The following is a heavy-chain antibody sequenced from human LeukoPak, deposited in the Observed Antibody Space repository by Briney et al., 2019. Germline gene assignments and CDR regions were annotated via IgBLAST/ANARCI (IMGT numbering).Heavy chain of an antibody. V-gene: IGHV1-18*01. Sequence: ASVKVSCKASGYTFTSYGISWVRHAPGQGLEWMGWMNTYNGNTNYAQKPQGRVTMTTDTSTSTAYMELRSLRSDDTAVYYCARAVAGPYFDYWGQGTLVTVSS. J-gene: IGHJ4*02. CDR1: GYTFTSYG. CDR2: MNTYNGNT. CDR3: ARAVAGPYFDY. D-gene: IGHD6-19*01.